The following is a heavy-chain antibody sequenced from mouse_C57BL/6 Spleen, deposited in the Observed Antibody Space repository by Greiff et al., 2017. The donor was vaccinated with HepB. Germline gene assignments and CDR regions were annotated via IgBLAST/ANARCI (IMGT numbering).Heavy chain of an antibody. D-gene: IGHD2-1*01. Sequence: QVQLQQSGAELVKPGASVKLSCKASGYTFTEYTIHWVKQRSGQGLEWIGWFYPGSGSIKYNEKFKDKATLTADKSSSTVYMELSRLTSEDSAVYFYARHEFGYYGNNGYAMDYWGQGTSVTVSS. CDR1: GYTFTEYT. CDR2: FYPGSGSI. J-gene: IGHJ4*01. V-gene: IGHV1-62-2*01. CDR3: ARHEFGYYGNNGYAMDY.